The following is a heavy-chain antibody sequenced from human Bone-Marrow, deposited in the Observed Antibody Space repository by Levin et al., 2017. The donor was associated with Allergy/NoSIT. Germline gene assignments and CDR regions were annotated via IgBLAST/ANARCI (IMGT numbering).Heavy chain of an antibody. CDR1: GFSFGDYA. Sequence: PGGSLRLSCTASGFSFGDYAINWVRQAPGKGLEWVALIRSTLYGGNTAYAASVKGRFTISRDDFESIAYLQMNSLKIEDTAVYYCTRGDKMAPYYGMDVWGQGTTVTVSS. D-gene: IGHD5-24*01. CDR3: TRGDKMAPYYGMDV. CDR2: IRSTLYGGNT. J-gene: IGHJ6*02. V-gene: IGHV3-49*04.